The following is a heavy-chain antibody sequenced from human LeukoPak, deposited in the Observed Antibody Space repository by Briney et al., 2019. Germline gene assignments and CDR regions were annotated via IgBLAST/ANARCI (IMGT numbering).Heavy chain of an antibody. J-gene: IGHJ4*02. V-gene: IGHV3-23*01. Sequence: GGSVRFTCAASGFTFITYDMSWVRQAPGKGLEWVSVISGNGGSTHYADSVKGRFTISIDNSKNTLYLQMSSLRAEDTAVYYCAKDGVMAGHYLDYWGQGTLVTVSS. CDR3: AKDGVMAGHYLDY. CDR2: ISGNGGST. CDR1: GFTFITYD. D-gene: IGHD5-24*01.